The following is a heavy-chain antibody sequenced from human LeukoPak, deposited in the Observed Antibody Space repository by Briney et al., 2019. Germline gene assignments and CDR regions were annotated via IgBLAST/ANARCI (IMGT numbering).Heavy chain of an antibody. Sequence: GGSLRLSCAASGFTFSSYSMNWVRQAPRKGLEWVSPISSSSSYIHYADSVKARFTISRDNAKNSLYLQMNSLRAEDTAVYYCASGASENMVGLWGQGTLVTVSS. CDR2: ISSSSSYI. CDR3: ASGASENMVGL. J-gene: IGHJ4*02. V-gene: IGHV3-21*01. CDR1: GFTFSSYS. D-gene: IGHD2/OR15-2a*01.